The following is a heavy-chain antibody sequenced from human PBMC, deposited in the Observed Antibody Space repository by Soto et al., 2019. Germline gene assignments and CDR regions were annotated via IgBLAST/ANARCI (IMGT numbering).Heavy chain of an antibody. Sequence: GASVKVSCKASGGTFSSFAISWMRQAPGQGLEWMGGINPMFGTADYAQDFQGRVTVTADESTHTAYLELSSLRPEDTAVYFCARDPYYYDIGGYPSRYNRFDPRGQGTLVTVSS. V-gene: IGHV1-69*13. J-gene: IGHJ5*02. D-gene: IGHD3-22*01. CDR1: GGTFSSFA. CDR3: ARDPYYYDIGGYPSRYNRFDP. CDR2: INPMFGTA.